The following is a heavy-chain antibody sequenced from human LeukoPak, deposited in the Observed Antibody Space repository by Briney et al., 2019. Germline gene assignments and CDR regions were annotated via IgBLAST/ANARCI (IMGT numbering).Heavy chain of an antibody. CDR1: GGSIISRDHY. CDR2: IYYTGST. J-gene: IGHJ4*02. D-gene: IGHD6-13*01. Sequence: SETLSLTCSVSGGSIISRDHYWDWIRQPPGKGLQWIGSIYYTGSTYYNPSVESRVTISVDTSKNQFSLDLGSVTAADTAAYYCATGYLRLDYWGQGSLVTVSS. V-gene: IGHV4-39*01. CDR3: ATGYLRLDY.